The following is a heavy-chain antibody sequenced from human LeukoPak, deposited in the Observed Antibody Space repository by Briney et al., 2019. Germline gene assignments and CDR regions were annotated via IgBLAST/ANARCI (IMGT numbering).Heavy chain of an antibody. V-gene: IGHV3-33*03. D-gene: IGHD2-2*01. J-gene: IGHJ4*02. CDR1: GFTFSSYG. CDR3: ATDCSSTSCYGLKEDY. CDR2: IWYDGSNK. Sequence: ESGGSLRLSCAASGFTFSSYGMHWVRQAPGRGLEWVAVIWYDGSNKYYADSVKGRFTMCRDNAKNSLYLQMNSLRAEDTAVYYCATDCSSTSCYGLKEDYWGQGTLVTVSS.